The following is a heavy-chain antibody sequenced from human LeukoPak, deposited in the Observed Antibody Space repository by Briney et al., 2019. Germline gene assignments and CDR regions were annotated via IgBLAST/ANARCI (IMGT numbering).Heavy chain of an antibody. D-gene: IGHD6-13*01. V-gene: IGHV3-33*01. CDR2: IWYDGSNK. J-gene: IGHJ4*02. CDR1: GFTSSSYG. CDR3: ARDRGSSSPRNFDY. Sequence: PGRSLRLSCAASGFTSSSYGMHWVRQAPGKGLEWVAVIWYDGSNKYYADSVKGRFTISRDNSKNTLYLQMNSLRAEDTAVYYCARDRGSSSPRNFDYWGQGTLVTVSS.